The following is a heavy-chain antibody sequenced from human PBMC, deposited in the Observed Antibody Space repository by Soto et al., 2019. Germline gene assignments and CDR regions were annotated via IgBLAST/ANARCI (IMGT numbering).Heavy chain of an antibody. J-gene: IGHJ4*02. Sequence: GGSLRLSCAASGFTFSKYWMHWFRQAPGKALVWVSRINPDGSSTSYADSVKGRFTISRDNAKNTLYLQMNSLRAEDTAVYYCARGPPADFWSGTSFDYWGQGTLVTVSS. D-gene: IGHD3-3*01. CDR1: GFTFSKYW. CDR3: ARGPPADFWSGTSFDY. CDR2: INPDGSST. V-gene: IGHV3-74*01.